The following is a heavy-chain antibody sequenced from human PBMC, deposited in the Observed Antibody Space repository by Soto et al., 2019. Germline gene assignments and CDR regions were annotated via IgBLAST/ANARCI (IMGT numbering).Heavy chain of an antibody. CDR1: AASISSSDYF. V-gene: IGHV4-39*01. Sequence: QLQLREAGPGLVKPSETLSLTCTVSAASISSSDYFWGWIRQPPGKGLEWIGSIYYSGSTYYNSSLKSRVNISVDTAKTPFSLKLSSVTAADTAVYYCSRYYGGNDAFDIWGQGTMVTVSS. J-gene: IGHJ3*02. D-gene: IGHD4-17*01. CDR3: SRYYGGNDAFDI. CDR2: IYYSGST.